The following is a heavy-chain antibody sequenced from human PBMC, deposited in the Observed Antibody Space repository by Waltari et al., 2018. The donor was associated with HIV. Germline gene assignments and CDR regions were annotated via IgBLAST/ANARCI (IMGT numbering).Heavy chain of an antibody. J-gene: IGHJ4*02. CDR3: ARTRRYESSYLYYIDN. Sequence: EVQLVESGGALVQPGGSLSLSCAASGFSFRSYTMNWVRQAPGKGLEWISSISFSSSHIYDADSVKGRFTISRDNAKNSLYLQMNSLRAEDTAMYYCARTRRYESSYLYYIDNWGQGTLVTVSS. V-gene: IGHV3-48*01. D-gene: IGHD5-12*01. CDR1: GFSFRSYT. CDR2: ISFSSSHI.